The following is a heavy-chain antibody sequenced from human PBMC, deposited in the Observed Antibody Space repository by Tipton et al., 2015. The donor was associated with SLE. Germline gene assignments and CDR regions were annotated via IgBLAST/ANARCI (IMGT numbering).Heavy chain of an antibody. CDR2: IHEDGGEK. CDR3: ARIPRISRPYYMDV. V-gene: IGHV3-7*01. CDR1: GFTFSRHW. Sequence: SLRLSCAASGFTFSRHWMSWVRQPLGRGLEWVANIHEDGGEKYYVDSVKGRFTISRDNAENSLYLQMNSLRAEDTAVYYCARIPRISRPYYMDVWGKGTTVTVSS. D-gene: IGHD2/OR15-2a*01. J-gene: IGHJ6*03.